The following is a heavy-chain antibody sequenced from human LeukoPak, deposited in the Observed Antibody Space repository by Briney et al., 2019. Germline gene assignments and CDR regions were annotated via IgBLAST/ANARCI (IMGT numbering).Heavy chain of an antibody. V-gene: IGHV3-48*01. CDR3: ARERAYGTQDYRDY. Sequence: GGSLRLSCAASKFIFGDYSMNWVRQAPGKGLEWISYISGSSGTTYYADSVRGRFTISRDNAKNSLFLQMNSLRVEDTAVYYCARERAYGTQDYRDYWGQETRVTVSS. CDR2: ISGSSGTT. D-gene: IGHD1-1*01. CDR1: KFIFGDYS. J-gene: IGHJ4*02.